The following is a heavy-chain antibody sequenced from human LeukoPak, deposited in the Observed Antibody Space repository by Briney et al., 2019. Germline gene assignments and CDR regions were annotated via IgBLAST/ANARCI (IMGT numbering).Heavy chain of an antibody. CDR2: ISYDGSNK. D-gene: IGHD6-13*01. CDR1: GFTFSSYG. Sequence: GGSLRLSCAASGFTFSSYGMHWVRQAPGKGLEWVAVISYDGSNKYYADSVKGRFTISRDNSKNTLYPQMNSLRAEGTAVYYCAKGSTLAAAGLDYWGQGTLVTVSS. J-gene: IGHJ4*02. CDR3: AKGSTLAAAGLDY. V-gene: IGHV3-30*18.